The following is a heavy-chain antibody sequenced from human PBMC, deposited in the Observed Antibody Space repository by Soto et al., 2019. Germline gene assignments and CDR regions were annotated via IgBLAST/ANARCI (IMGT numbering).Heavy chain of an antibody. CDR1: GGSISSGGYY. CDR3: AGGRGPDYYYYYLDV. V-gene: IGHV4-61*08. J-gene: IGHJ6*03. Sequence: PSETLSLTCTVSGGSISSGGYYWSWIRQHPGKGLEWIGYIYYSGSTNYNPSLKSRVTISVDTSKNQFSLKLSSVTAADTAVYYCAGGRGPDYYYYYLDVGGKGTRFTVSS. CDR2: IYYSGST.